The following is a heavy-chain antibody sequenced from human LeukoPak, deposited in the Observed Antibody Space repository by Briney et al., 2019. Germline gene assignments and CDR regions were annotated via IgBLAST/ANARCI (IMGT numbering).Heavy chain of an antibody. V-gene: IGHV3-23*01. CDR3: WKETGGGWLRLYYYYGMDV. D-gene: IGHD5-12*01. J-gene: IGHJ6*02. CDR2: ISGSGGST. Sequence: GGSLRLSCAASGFTFSSYAMSWVRQAPGKGLEWVSAISGSGGSTYYADSVKGRFTISRDNSKNTLYLQMNSLRAEDAAVLYLWKETGGGWLRLYYYYGMDVWGQGTTVTVSS. CDR1: GFTFSSYA.